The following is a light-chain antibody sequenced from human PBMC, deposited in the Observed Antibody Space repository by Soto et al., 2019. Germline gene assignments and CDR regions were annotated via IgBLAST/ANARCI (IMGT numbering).Light chain of an antibody. CDR2: GAS. CDR1: QTISGW. Sequence: DIQMTQSPSTLSASVGDTVTITCRASQTISGWLAWYQQRPGKAPNLLIFGASTLESGVPSRFSGSGSGTTFTLTISSLQSDDFATYYCLQYNGYYRTFGQGTKVEIK. V-gene: IGKV1-5*01. J-gene: IGKJ1*01. CDR3: LQYNGYYRT.